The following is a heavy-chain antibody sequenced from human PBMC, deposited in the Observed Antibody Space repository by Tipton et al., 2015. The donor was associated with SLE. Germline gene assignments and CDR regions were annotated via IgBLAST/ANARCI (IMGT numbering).Heavy chain of an antibody. CDR1: GASITSSYYF. J-gene: IGHJ5*01. CDR2: IFSSGDT. CDR3: ARDPDGGDPGTFDS. Sequence: TLSLTCTVSGASITSSYYFWSWVRQPAGRGLEWFGRIFSSGDTNYNPSLKSRVTISLDTSKNQVSLRLTSLTAADTAVYYCARDPDGGDPGTFDSWGQGTLVTVSS. V-gene: IGHV4-61*02.